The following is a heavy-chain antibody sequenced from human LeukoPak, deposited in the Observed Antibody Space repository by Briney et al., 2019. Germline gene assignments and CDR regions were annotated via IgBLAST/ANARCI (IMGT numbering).Heavy chain of an antibody. J-gene: IGHJ4*02. CDR2: ISGSGGST. CDR1: GFTFSSYA. Sequence: GGSLRLPCAASGFTFSSYAMSWVRQAPGKGLEWVSAISGSGGSTYYADSVKGRFTISRDNSKNTLYLQMNSLRAEDTAVYYCAKDRLDYDILTGYYDYWGQGTLVTVSS. CDR3: AKDRLDYDILTGYYDY. D-gene: IGHD3-9*01. V-gene: IGHV3-23*01.